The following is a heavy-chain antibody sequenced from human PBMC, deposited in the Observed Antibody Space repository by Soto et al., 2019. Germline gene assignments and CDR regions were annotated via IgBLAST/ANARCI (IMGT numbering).Heavy chain of an antibody. D-gene: IGHD3-22*01. V-gene: IGHV4-4*07. CDR1: GGSISSYY. Sequence: SETLSRTCTVSGGSISSYYWSWIRQPAGKRLEWIGRIYTSRSTNYNPSLKSRVTMSVDTSKNQFSLKLSSVTAADTAVYYCASTYYSDSSGYCYDYYGMEVWGQGTRFTVSS. CDR2: IYTSRST. J-gene: IGHJ6*02. CDR3: ASTYYSDSSGYCYDYYGMEV.